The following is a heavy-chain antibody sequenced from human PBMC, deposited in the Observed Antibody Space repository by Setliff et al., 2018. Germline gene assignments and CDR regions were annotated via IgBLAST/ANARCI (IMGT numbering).Heavy chain of an antibody. V-gene: IGHV4-61*02. J-gene: IGHJ5*02. CDR3: ARSGDYDSGRLSP. Sequence: SETLSLTCTVSGGSISSGDHYWSWIRQPAGKGLEWIGRIHASGSTNYNPSLKSRVTISVDTSKNQFSLKLTSVTAADTAVYYCARSGDYDSGRLSPWGQGTLVTVSS. CDR2: IHASGST. CDR1: GGSISSGDHY. D-gene: IGHD3-10*01.